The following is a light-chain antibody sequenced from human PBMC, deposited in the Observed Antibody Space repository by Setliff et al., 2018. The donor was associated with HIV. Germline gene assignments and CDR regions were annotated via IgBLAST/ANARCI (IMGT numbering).Light chain of an antibody. V-gene: IGLV2-23*02. Sequence: QSALSQPPSVSGSPGQSIIISCPATINNISSYNRVSWYQPRPGTAPKLIIFEVNKRPSGVSNRFSGSKSGSTASLAISGLQADDEGDYYCGSYAGTDTFVVFGTGTKVTVL. J-gene: IGLJ1*01. CDR3: GSYAGTDTFVV. CDR1: INNISSYNR. CDR2: EVN.